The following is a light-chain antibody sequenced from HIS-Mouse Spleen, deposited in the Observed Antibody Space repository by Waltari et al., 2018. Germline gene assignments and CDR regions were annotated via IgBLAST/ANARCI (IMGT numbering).Light chain of an antibody. CDR3: CSYAGSSTYWL. CDR1: SSDVGSYNL. CDR2: EGS. J-gene: IGLJ3*02. Sequence: QSALTQPASVSGSPGQSITISCTGTSSDVGSYNLVSWYQQHPGKAPKLMIYEGSKRPSGVSNRSPGSKSGNTASLTISGLQAEDEADYYCCSYAGSSTYWLFGGGTKLTVL. V-gene: IGLV2-23*01.